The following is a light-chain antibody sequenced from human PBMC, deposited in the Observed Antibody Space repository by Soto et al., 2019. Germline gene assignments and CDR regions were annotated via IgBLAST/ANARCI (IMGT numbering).Light chain of an antibody. Sequence: DIQMTQSSSSLSASVGDRVTITCRASQSISSYLNWYQQKPGKAPKLLIYAASNLQSGVPSRFSGSGSGTDFTLTISSMQPEDFATYYCQQSYSIPYTFGQGTKLEI. CDR3: QQSYSIPYT. J-gene: IGKJ2*01. CDR1: QSISSY. CDR2: AAS. V-gene: IGKV1-39*01.